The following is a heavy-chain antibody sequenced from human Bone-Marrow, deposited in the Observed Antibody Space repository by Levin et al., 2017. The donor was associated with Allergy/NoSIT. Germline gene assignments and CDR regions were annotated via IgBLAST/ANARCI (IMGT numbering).Heavy chain of an antibody. CDR1: GYTFTDYA. Sequence: GESLKISCKASGYTFTDYAIHWVRQAPGQGLEWMGRIFPKSGDTNNAQRFQGRVTMTRDTSFSTAYMELSSLTSDDTAVYYCARDPYISGDYWGQGTLVTVSS. CDR2: IFPKSGDT. D-gene: IGHD2-2*02. J-gene: IGHJ4*02. V-gene: IGHV1-2*06. CDR3: ARDPYISGDY.